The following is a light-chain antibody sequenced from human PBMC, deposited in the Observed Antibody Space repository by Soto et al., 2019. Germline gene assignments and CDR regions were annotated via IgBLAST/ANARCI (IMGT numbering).Light chain of an antibody. CDR1: NSNIGAGYD. CDR2: GNS. CDR3: QSYDTSLSALYV. J-gene: IGLJ1*01. Sequence: QSVLTQPPSVSGAPGQRGTITCTGSNSNIGAGYDVHWYQLLPGTAPKLLIYGNSNRPSGVPDRFSGSKSGTSASLAITGLQAEVEADYYCQSYDTSLSALYVFGTGTKVTVL. V-gene: IGLV1-40*01.